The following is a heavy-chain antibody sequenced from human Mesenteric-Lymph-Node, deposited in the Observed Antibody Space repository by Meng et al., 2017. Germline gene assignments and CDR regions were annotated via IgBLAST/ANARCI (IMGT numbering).Heavy chain of an antibody. CDR3: ARWYNSNLDP. J-gene: IGHJ5*02. D-gene: IGHD1-14*01. CDR2: MYTSGPT. V-gene: IGHV4-4*07. Sequence: GSLRLSCSVSGTSVSNYYWSWIRQADGKGLEWIGRMYTSGPTKYNPSLKSRVTMSVDMSKNQFSLKLRSVTAADTAIYYCARWYNSNLDPWGPGSLVTVSS. CDR1: GTSVSNYY.